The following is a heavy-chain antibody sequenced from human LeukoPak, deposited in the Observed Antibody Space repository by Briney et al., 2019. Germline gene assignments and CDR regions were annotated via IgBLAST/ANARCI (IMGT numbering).Heavy chain of an antibody. CDR3: ARWGSERLYYYYMDV. D-gene: IGHD7-27*01. V-gene: IGHV3-48*03. CDR2: ISSSGSTI. CDR1: GFTFSSYE. Sequence: GGSLRLSCAASGFTFSSYEMNWVRQAPGKGLEWVSYISSSGSTIYYADSVKGRFTISRDNAKNSLYLQMNSLRAEDTAVYYCARWGSERLYYYYMDVWGKGTTVTVSS. J-gene: IGHJ6*03.